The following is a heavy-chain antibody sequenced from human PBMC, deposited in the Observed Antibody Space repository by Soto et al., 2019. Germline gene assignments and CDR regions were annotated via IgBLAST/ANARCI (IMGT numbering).Heavy chain of an antibody. Sequence: QVQLQESGPGLVKPSETLSLTCTVSGGSISSYYWSWIRQPPGKGLEWIGYIYYSGGTNYNPSLMSGVTISAATSKKQFSLKLISGPAADTAVYYCSMRYGSCFDYWGQGSLVTVSS. CDR2: IYYSGGT. V-gene: IGHV4-59*08. D-gene: IGHD5-18*01. CDR1: GGSISSYY. CDR3: SMRYGSCFDY. J-gene: IGHJ4*02.